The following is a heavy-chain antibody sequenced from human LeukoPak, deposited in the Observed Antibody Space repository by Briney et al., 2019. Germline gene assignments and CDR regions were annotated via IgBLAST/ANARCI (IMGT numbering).Heavy chain of an antibody. V-gene: IGHV3-23*01. CDR3: AKGGPTTVVPDMYHFDY. Sequence: PGGSLRLSCAASGFTFSSYAMSWVRQAPGKGLEWVSAISGSGGSTYYADSVKGRLTISRDNSKNTLYLQMNSLRAEDTAVYYCAKGGPTTVVPDMYHFDYWGQGTLVTVSS. CDR2: ISGSGGST. CDR1: GFTFSSYA. J-gene: IGHJ4*02. D-gene: IGHD4-23*01.